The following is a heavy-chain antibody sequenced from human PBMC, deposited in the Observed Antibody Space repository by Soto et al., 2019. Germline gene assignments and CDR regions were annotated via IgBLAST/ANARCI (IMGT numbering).Heavy chain of an antibody. Sequence: GASVKVSCKTSGYRFSDYYIQWVRRAPGQGLEWMGWINPDNGATNYEQDFQGRVTMTWDTSITTASMELSRLRPDDTAVYYCAESALDQCAYEPTADCFDPWGQGTLVTVSS. CDR2: INPDNGAT. CDR3: AESALDQCAYEPTADCFDP. V-gene: IGHV1-2*02. CDR1: GYRFSDYY. J-gene: IGHJ5*02. D-gene: IGHD3-22*01.